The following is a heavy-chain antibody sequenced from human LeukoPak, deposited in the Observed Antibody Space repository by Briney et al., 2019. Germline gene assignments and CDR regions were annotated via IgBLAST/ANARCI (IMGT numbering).Heavy chain of an antibody. Sequence: SGGSLRLSCAASGFTFSNAWMSWVRQAPGKGLEWVGRIKSKTDGGTTDYAAPVKGGFTISRDDSKNTLYLQMNSLKTEDTAVYYCTTDGGAYSGYDLDGMDVWGKGTTVTVSS. D-gene: IGHD5-12*01. J-gene: IGHJ6*04. CDR3: TTDGGAYSGYDLDGMDV. CDR1: GFTFSNAW. CDR2: IKSKTDGGTT. V-gene: IGHV3-15*01.